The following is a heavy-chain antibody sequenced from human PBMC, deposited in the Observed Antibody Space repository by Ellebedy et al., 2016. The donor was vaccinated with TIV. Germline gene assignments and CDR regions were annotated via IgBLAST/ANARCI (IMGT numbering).Heavy chain of an antibody. CDR3: ARGSGGFGELIGPDY. V-gene: IGHV1-2*02. J-gene: IGHJ4*02. D-gene: IGHD3-10*01. CDR2: INPNSGGT. Sequence: AASVKVSCKASGYTFTGYYMHWVRQAPGQGLEWMGWINPNSGGTNYAQKFQGRVTMTRDTSISTAYMELSRLRSDDTAVYYCARGSGGFGELIGPDYWGQGTLVTVSS. CDR1: GYTFTGYY.